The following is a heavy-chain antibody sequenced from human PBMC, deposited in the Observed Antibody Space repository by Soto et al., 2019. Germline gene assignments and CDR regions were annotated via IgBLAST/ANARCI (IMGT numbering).Heavy chain of an antibody. CDR1: GFTFSSYS. Sequence: EVRLVESGGGLVQPGGSLRLSCAASGFTFSSYSMNWVRQAPGKGLEWVSYMSSSSSTIYYADSVKGRFTISRDNAKNSLYLQMNSLRAEDTAVYYCARDAPPDDYWGQGTLVTVSS. V-gene: IGHV3-48*04. J-gene: IGHJ4*02. CDR3: ARDAPPDDY. CDR2: MSSSSSTI.